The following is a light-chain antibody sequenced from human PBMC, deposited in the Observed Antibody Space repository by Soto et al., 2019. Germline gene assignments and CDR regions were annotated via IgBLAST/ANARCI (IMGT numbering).Light chain of an antibody. J-gene: IGKJ1*01. V-gene: IGKV3-20*01. CDR1: QSVSSSF. CDR3: QQYGTSPRT. CDR2: GAS. Sequence: EIVLTQSPGTLSLSPGERATLSCRASQSVSSSFLAWYQHKPGQAPRLLIYGASSRASGIPDRFGGSGSGTDFTLTISRLEPEDFAVYYCQQYGTSPRTFGQGTKVE.